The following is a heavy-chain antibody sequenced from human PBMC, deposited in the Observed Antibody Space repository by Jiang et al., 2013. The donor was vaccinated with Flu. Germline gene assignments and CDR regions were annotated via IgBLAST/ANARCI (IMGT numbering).Heavy chain of an antibody. J-gene: IGHJ4*02. CDR3: ARARRCTGGVCSHFDY. V-gene: IGHV4-39*07. Sequence: SISSSSYYWGWIRQPPGKGLEWIGSIYYSGSTYYNPSLKSRVTISIDTSKNQFSLKLSSVTAADTAVYYCARARRCTGGVCSHFDYWGQGTLVTVSS. D-gene: IGHD2-8*02. CDR2: IYYSGST. CDR1: SISSSSYY.